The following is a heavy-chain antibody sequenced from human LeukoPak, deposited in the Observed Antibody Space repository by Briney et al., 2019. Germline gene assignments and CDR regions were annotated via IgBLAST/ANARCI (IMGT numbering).Heavy chain of an antibody. Sequence: QAGGSLRLSCAASRFTFSYYYMNGVRQAPGKGLEWVSAISGSGGSTYYADSVKGRFTISRDNSKITLYLQMNSLRAEDTAVYYCAKSHCSSTSCLSRYNWFDPWGQGTLVTVSS. J-gene: IGHJ5*02. CDR3: AKSHCSSTSCLSRYNWFDP. V-gene: IGHV3-23*01. CDR1: RFTFSYYY. CDR2: ISGSGGST. D-gene: IGHD2-2*01.